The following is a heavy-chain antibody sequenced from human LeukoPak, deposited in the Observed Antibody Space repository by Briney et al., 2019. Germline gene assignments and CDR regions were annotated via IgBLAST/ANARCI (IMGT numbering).Heavy chain of an antibody. CDR2: IYYSGST. CDR1: GGSISSGDYY. CDR3: ARERDYDYVWGSYLHAFDI. V-gene: IGHV4-30-4*01. D-gene: IGHD3-16*01. J-gene: IGHJ3*02. Sequence: SETLSLTCTVSGGSISSGDYYWSWIRQPPGKGLEWIGYIYYSGSTYYNPSLKSRVTISVDTSKNQFSLKLSSVTAADTAVYYCARERDYDYVWGSYLHAFDIWGQGTMVTVSS.